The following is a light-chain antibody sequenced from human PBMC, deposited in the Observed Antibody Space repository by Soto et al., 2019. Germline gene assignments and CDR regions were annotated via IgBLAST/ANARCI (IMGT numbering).Light chain of an antibody. CDR1: SSDVGGYNY. CDR2: DVR. CDR3: SSYKVTSTLVV. V-gene: IGLV2-14*03. Sequence: QSVLTQPASVSGSPGQSITISCTGTSSDVGGYNYVSWYQQHPGKAPKVMIYDVRNRPSGVSNRFSGSKSGNTASLTISGLQAEDEADYYCSSYKVTSTLVVFGGGTKLTVL. J-gene: IGLJ2*01.